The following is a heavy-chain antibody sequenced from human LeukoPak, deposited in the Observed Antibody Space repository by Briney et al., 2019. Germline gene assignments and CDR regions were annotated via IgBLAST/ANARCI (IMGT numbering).Heavy chain of an antibody. J-gene: IGHJ5*02. CDR2: INHSGST. V-gene: IGHV4-34*01. CDR1: GGSFSGYY. CDR3: ARGTAIRDGLLRKHNNWFDP. D-gene: IGHD2-15*01. Sequence: PSETLSLTCAVYGGSFSGYYWSWIRQPPGKGLEWIGEINHSGSTNYNPSLKSRVTISVDTSKNQFSLKLSSVTAADTAVYYCARGTAIRDGLLRKHNNWFDPWGQGTLVTVSS.